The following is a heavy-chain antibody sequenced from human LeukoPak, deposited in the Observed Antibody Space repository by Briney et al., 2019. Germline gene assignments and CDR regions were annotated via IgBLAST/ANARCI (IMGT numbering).Heavy chain of an antibody. CDR2: INHSGST. CDR3: ASLGGWKDV. V-gene: IGHV4-34*01. J-gene: IGHJ6*04. CDR1: GGSFSGCY. Sequence: PSETLSLTCAVYGGSFSGCYWSWIRQPPGKGLEWIGEINHSGSTNYNPSLKSRVTISVDTSKNQFSLKLSSVTAADTAVYYCASLGGWKDVWGKGTTVTVSS. D-gene: IGHD3-16*01.